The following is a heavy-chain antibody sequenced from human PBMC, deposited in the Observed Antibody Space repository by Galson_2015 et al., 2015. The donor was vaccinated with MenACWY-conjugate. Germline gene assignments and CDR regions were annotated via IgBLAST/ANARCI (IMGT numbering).Heavy chain of an antibody. Sequence: SLRLSCAASGFAFSSYWMNWVRQAPGKGLEWVANIKQDGREKNYVDSVKGRFTISRDNADNSVYLQMDSLGVEDTAVYYCARDTRGHFDYWGQGTLVTFSS. CDR2: IKQDGREK. J-gene: IGHJ4*02. CDR1: GFAFSSYW. CDR3: ARDTRGHFDY. V-gene: IGHV3-7*03.